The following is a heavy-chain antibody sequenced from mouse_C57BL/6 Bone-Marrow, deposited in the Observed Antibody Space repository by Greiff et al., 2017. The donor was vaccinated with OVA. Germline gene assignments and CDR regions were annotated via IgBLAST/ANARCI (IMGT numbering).Heavy chain of an antibody. CDR2: IDPEDGDT. CDR3: TPLITTVVAHWYFDV. D-gene: IGHD1-1*01. Sequence: VHVKQSGAELVRPGASVKLSCTASGFNIKDYYMHWVKQRPEQGLEWIGRIDPEDGDTEYAPKLQGKATMNADTSSNTAYLQLSSLTSEDTAVYYCTPLITTVVAHWYFDVWGTGTTVTVSS. V-gene: IGHV14-1*01. CDR1: GFNIKDYY. J-gene: IGHJ1*03.